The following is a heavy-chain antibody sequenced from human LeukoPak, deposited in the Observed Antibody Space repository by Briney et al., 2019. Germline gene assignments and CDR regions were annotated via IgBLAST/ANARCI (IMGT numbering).Heavy chain of an antibody. CDR2: ISYDGSNK. D-gene: IGHD3-3*01. Sequence: PGRSLRLSCAASGFTFSSYGMHWVRQAPGKGLEWVAVISYDGSNKYYADSVKGRFTISRDNSKNTLYLQMNSLRAEDTAVYYCARGASGYYDFWSGYLRPFDYWGQGTLVTVSS. CDR3: ARGASGYYDFWSGYLRPFDY. J-gene: IGHJ4*02. V-gene: IGHV3-30*03. CDR1: GFTFSSYG.